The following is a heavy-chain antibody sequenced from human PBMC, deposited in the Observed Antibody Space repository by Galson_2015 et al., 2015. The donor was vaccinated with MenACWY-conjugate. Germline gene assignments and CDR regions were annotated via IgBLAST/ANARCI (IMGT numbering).Heavy chain of an antibody. J-gene: IGHJ6*03. CDR2: IWDDGSYK. Sequence: SLRISSEACGFTFGTPGIHWVRQAPAKRLEGVALIWDDGSYKYYADSVKGRFTISRDNSKNTLYLQMNSLGAEDTAVYYCARVFDTWYMDVWGKGTTVTVSS. D-gene: IGHD3-3*01. CDR3: ARVFDTWYMDV. CDR1: GFTFGTPG. V-gene: IGHV3-33*08.